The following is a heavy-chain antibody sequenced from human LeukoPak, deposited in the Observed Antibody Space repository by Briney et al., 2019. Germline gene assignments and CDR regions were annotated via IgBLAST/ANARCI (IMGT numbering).Heavy chain of an antibody. D-gene: IGHD5-18*01. Sequence: GGSLRLSCAASGFTFDDYTMHWVRQAPGKGLEWVSLISWNSGSIGYADSVKGRFTISRDNAKNSLYLQMNSLRAEDMALYYCAKDKYSYGSGELEYWGQGTLVTVSS. V-gene: IGHV3-9*03. J-gene: IGHJ4*02. CDR2: ISWNSGSI. CDR1: GFTFDDYT. CDR3: AKDKYSYGSGELEY.